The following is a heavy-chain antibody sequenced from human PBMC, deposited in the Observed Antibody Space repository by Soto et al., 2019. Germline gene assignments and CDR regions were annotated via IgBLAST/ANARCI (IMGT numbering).Heavy chain of an antibody. D-gene: IGHD5-12*01. CDR1: GFTFSSYA. CDR2: ISGSGGST. CDR3: AKAGYSGYHWSD. Sequence: EVQLLESGGGLVQPGGSLRLSCAASGFTFSSYAMSWVRQAPGKGLEWVSAISGSGGSTYYADSVKGRFTISRDNSKNTLYLQMNSLRAEDTALYYCAKAGYSGYHWSDWGQRTLVTVSS. V-gene: IGHV3-23*01. J-gene: IGHJ4*02.